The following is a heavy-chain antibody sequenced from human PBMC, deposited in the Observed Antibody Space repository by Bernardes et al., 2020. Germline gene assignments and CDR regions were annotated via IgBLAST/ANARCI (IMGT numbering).Heavy chain of an antibody. CDR1: GFTFNDYA. Sequence: GGSLRLSCAASGFTFNDYAMSWVRQAPGTGLEWVSGVSESGSHTNVADSVKGRFTISRDNSKNTLFLQMNSLRAEDTAVYFCAKKSYSNYAMDVWGQGTTVAVSS. CDR3: AKKSYSNYAMDV. D-gene: IGHD4-4*01. V-gene: IGHV3-23*01. J-gene: IGHJ6*02. CDR2: VSESGSHT.